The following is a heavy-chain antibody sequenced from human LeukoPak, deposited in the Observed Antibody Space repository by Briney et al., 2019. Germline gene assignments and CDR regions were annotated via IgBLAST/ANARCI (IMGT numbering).Heavy chain of an antibody. CDR3: AKDALVVVVADSYFDY. J-gene: IGHJ4*02. Sequence: PGGSLRPSCAASGFTFSSYAMSWVRQAPGKGLEWVSAISGSGGSTYYADSVKGRFTISRDNSKNTLYLQMNSLRAEDTAVYYCAKDALVVVVADSYFDYWGQGTLVTVSS. V-gene: IGHV3-23*01. D-gene: IGHD2-15*01. CDR1: GFTFSSYA. CDR2: ISGSGGST.